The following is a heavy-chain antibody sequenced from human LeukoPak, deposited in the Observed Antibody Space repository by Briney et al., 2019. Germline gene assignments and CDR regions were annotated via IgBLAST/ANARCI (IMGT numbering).Heavy chain of an antibody. CDR1: GYTFTSYD. J-gene: IGHJ6*03. D-gene: IGHD2-2*01. Sequence: GASVKVSCKASGYTFTSYDINWVRQATGQGLEWMGWMNPNSGNTGYAQKFQGRVTITRNTSISTAYMELSSLRSEDTAVYYCARSPIVVPAAMGYYYYYYMDVWGKGTTVTVSS. CDR3: ARSPIVVPAAMGYYYYYYMDV. V-gene: IGHV1-8*03. CDR2: MNPNSGNT.